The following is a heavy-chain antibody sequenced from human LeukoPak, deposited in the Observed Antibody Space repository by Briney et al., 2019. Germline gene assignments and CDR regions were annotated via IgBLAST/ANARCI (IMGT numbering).Heavy chain of an antibody. CDR2: ISDSGDTT. D-gene: IGHD3-22*01. CDR3: AKPQETGGYYFDF. V-gene: IGHV3-23*01. J-gene: IGHJ4*02. CDR1: GFTFPIYA. Sequence: GGSLRLSCAASGFTFPIYAMRWVRQAPGKGLEWVSSISDSGDTTYYADSVKGRFTISRDNSINTLYLQMHSLRAEDTALYFCAKPQETGGYYFDFWARESWSPSPQ.